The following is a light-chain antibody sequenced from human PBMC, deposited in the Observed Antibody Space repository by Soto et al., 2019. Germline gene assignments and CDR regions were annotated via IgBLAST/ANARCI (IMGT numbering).Light chain of an antibody. CDR2: EVS. V-gene: IGLV2-8*01. CDR1: SSDVGGYNY. J-gene: IGLJ1*01. CDR3: SSYAGSNNSSYV. Sequence: QSVLTQPPSASGSPGQSVTISCTGTSSDVGGYNYVSWYQQHPGKAPKLMIYEVSKRPSGVPDRFSGSKSGNTASLTVSGLQAEDEADYYCSSYAGSNNSSYVFGTGTQLTVL.